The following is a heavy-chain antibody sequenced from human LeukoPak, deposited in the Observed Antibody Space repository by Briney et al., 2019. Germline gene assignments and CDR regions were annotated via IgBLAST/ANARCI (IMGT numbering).Heavy chain of an antibody. V-gene: IGHV4-38-2*01. CDR2: IYHSGST. Sequence: PSETLSLTCAVSGYSLSSGYYWGWIRQPPGKGLEWIGSIYHSGSTYYNPSLKSRVTTSVDTTKNQFSLKLSSVTAVDTAVYYCANKGKYCSSTSCPPDGAFDIWGQGTMVTVSS. D-gene: IGHD2-2*01. J-gene: IGHJ3*02. CDR3: ANKGKYCSSTSCPPDGAFDI. CDR1: GYSLSSGYY.